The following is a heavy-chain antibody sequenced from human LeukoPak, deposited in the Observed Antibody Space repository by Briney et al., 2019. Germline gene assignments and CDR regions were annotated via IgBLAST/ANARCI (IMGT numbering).Heavy chain of an antibody. D-gene: IGHD1-26*01. CDR2: ISYDGSNK. V-gene: IGHV3-30*18. J-gene: IGHJ4*02. CDR3: AKDLSGSWSWDY. CDR1: GFTFSSYG. Sequence: PGGSLRLSCAASGFTFSSYGMHWVRQAPGKGLEWVAVISYDGSNKYYADSVKGRFTISRDNSKNTLYLQMNSLRVEDTAVYYCAKDLSGSWSWDYWGQGTLVTVSS.